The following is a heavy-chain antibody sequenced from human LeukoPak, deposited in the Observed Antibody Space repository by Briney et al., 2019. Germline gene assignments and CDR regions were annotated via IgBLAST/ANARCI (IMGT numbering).Heavy chain of an antibody. CDR3: ARDMFTGRRGTHYTSLNWLDS. J-gene: IGHJ5*01. D-gene: IGHD3-16*01. V-gene: IGHV4-59*01. CDR2: VHYSGNT. CDR1: GGSIGNYY. Sequence: SETLSLTCTVSGGSIGNYYWSWIRQPPGKGLEWIGYVHYSGNTNYSPSLKSRLTMSTDTSKNQFSLYLSSVTAADTAVYYCARDMFTGRRGTHYTSLNWLDSWGQGTLVTVSS.